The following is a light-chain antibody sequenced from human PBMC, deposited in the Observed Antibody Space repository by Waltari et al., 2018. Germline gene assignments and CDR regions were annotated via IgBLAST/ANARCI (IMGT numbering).Light chain of an antibody. V-gene: IGKV3-15*01. Sequence: EIVMTQSPATLSVSPGERATLSCRASQSVSSKLAWFQQKTGQAPRLLIYGASTRATGIPARFSGSGSGTDFTLIISSLQSEDFADYYCQQYNNWPLTFGQGTKVEIK. CDR2: GAS. CDR3: QQYNNWPLT. J-gene: IGKJ1*01. CDR1: QSVSSK.